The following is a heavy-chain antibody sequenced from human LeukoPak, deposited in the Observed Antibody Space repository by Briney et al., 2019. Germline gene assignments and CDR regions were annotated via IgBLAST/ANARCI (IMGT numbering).Heavy chain of an antibody. CDR3: ARSDHNSWNAFDI. J-gene: IGHJ3*02. CDR1: GYTFTGYY. Sequence: ASVKVSCKASGYTFTGYYMHWVRQAPGQGLEWMGWINPNSGGTNYAQKFQGRVTMTRDTSISTAYMELSRLRSDDTAVYYCARSDHNSWNAFDIWGQGTMVTVSS. CDR2: INPNSGGT. D-gene: IGHD1-26*01. V-gene: IGHV1-2*02.